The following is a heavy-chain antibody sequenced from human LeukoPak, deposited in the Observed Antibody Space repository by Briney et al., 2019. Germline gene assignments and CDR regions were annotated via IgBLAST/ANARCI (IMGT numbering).Heavy chain of an antibody. CDR3: AKRGIVIRGILIIGFHKEAYYFDY. CDR2: ISGSAGGT. J-gene: IGHJ4*02. D-gene: IGHD3-10*01. Sequence: GGSLRLSCAASGFTFSIYAMSWVRQAPGKGLEWVSGISGSAGGTKYADSVKGRFIISRDNSLNTVYLRMNSPRAEDTAVYFCAKRGIVIRGILIIGFHKEAYYFDYWGQGILVTVSS. V-gene: IGHV3-23*01. CDR1: GFTFSIYA.